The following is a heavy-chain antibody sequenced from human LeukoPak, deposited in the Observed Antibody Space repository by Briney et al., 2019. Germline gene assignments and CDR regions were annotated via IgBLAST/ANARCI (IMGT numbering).Heavy chain of an antibody. D-gene: IGHD2-2*02. CDR3: AKGRTAYCSSTSCYTIDY. J-gene: IGHJ4*02. Sequence: GGSLRLSCAASGFTFSSYEMNWVRQAPGKGLEWVSYISSSGSTIYYADSVKGRFTISRDNAKNSLYLQMNSLRAEDTAVYYCAKGRTAYCSSTSCYTIDYWGQGTLVTVSS. V-gene: IGHV3-48*03. CDR1: GFTFSSYE. CDR2: ISSSGSTI.